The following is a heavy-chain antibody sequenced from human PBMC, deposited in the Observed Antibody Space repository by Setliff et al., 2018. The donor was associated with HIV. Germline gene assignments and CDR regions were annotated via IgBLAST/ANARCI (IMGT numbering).Heavy chain of an antibody. J-gene: IGHJ4*02. V-gene: IGHV3-11*03. Sequence: PGGSLRLSCAASGFTFSDYYMSWIRQAPGKGLEWVSYISSSSSYTNYADSVKGRFTISRDNAKNSLYLQMNSLRAEDTAVYYCARGLSFYDPGGFDYWGQGTLVTVSS. CDR2: ISSSSSYT. D-gene: IGHD3-22*01. CDR1: GFTFSDYY. CDR3: ARGLSFYDPGGFDY.